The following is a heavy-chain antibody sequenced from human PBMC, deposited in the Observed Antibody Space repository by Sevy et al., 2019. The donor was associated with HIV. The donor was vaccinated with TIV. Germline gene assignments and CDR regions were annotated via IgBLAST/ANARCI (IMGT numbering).Heavy chain of an antibody. J-gene: IGHJ6*02. V-gene: IGHV4-61*01. CDR1: GGSVSSGSYY. Sequence: SETLSLTCTVSGGSVSSGSYYWSWIRQPPGKGLEWIGYIYYSGSTNYNPSLKSRVTILVDTSKNQFSLKLSSVTAADTAVYYCARDIEYYYDSSGYYYYYYGMDVWGQGTTVTVSS. D-gene: IGHD3-22*01. CDR3: ARDIEYYYDSSGYYYYYYGMDV. CDR2: IYYSGST.